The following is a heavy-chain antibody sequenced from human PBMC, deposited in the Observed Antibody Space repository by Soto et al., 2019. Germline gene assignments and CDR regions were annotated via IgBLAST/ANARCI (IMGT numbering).Heavy chain of an antibody. V-gene: IGHV3-53*04. J-gene: IGHJ4*02. Sequence: PGGSLRLSCAAAGFTFSSYGMSWVRQAPGKGLEWVSVIYSGGSTYYADSVKGRFTISRHNSKNTLYLQMNSLRAEDTAVYYCASRITIFGRRFDYWGQGTLVTVSS. CDR3: ASRITIFGRRFDY. CDR2: IYSGGST. D-gene: IGHD3-3*01. CDR1: GFTFSSYG.